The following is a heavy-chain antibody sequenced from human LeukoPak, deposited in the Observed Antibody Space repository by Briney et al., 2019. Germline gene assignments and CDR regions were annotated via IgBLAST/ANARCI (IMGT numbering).Heavy chain of an antibody. V-gene: IGHV1-69*04. D-gene: IGHD2-2*01. J-gene: IGHJ3*02. CDR2: IIPILGIA. CDR3: ARGTYQLLSRYAFDI. CDR1: GGTFSSYA. Sequence: PVKVSCKASGGTFSSYAISWVRQAPGQGLEWMGRIIPILGIANYAQKFQGRVTITADKSTSTAYMELSSLRSEDTAVYYCARGTYQLLSRYAFDIWGQGTMVTVSS.